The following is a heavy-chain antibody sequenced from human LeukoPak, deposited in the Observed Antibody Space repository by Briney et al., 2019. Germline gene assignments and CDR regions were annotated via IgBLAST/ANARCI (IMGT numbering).Heavy chain of an antibody. CDR1: GFTFSSYA. CDR2: ITGSGGTT. D-gene: IGHD6-13*01. CDR3: ARESPVAATGRSWFDS. Sequence: AGGSLRLSCAASGFTFSSYAMSWARQAPGKGLEWVSTITGSGGTTYYADSVKGRFTISRDNSKNTLYLQMNSLRAEDTALYYCARESPVAATGRSWFDSWGQGTLVTVSS. V-gene: IGHV3-23*01. J-gene: IGHJ5*01.